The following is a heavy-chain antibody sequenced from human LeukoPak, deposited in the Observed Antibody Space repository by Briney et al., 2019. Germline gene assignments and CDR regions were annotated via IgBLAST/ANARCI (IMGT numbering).Heavy chain of an antibody. CDR1: GFTFSSYE. Sequence: GGSLRLSCAASGFTFSSYEMNWVRQAPGKGLEWVSYISNSGSTIYYADSVKGRFTISRDNAKNSLYLQMNSLRAEDTAVYYCARDARGYGINYYYYYGMDVWGQGTTVTVSS. CDR3: ARDARGYGINYYYYYGMDV. CDR2: ISNSGSTI. V-gene: IGHV3-48*03. D-gene: IGHD5-18*01. J-gene: IGHJ6*02.